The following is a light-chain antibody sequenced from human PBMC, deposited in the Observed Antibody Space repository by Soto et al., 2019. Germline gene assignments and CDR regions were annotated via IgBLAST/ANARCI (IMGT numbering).Light chain of an antibody. J-gene: IGKJ1*01. V-gene: IGKV1-9*01. Sequence: DIQLTQSPSFLSASVGDRVTITCRASQGISSYLAWSQQKPGKAPKVLIYAASTLQSGVPSRFSGSGSGTEFTLTISSLQPEDFATYYCQQLNNYPWTFGQGTKVEFK. CDR3: QQLNNYPWT. CDR2: AAS. CDR1: QGISSY.